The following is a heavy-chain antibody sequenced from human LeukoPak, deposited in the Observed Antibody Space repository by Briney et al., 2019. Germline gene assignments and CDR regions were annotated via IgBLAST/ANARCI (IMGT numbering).Heavy chain of an antibody. D-gene: IGHD5-18*01. Sequence: GGSLRPSCAASGFTFNIYAMSWVRQAPGKGLEWVSALSGSGGSTYYADSVKGRFTISRDNSKNTLYLQMNSLRAEDTAVYYCARDLRYNFDYWGQGTLVTVSS. CDR3: ARDLRYNFDY. CDR1: GFTFNIYA. V-gene: IGHV3-23*01. CDR2: LSGSGGST. J-gene: IGHJ4*02.